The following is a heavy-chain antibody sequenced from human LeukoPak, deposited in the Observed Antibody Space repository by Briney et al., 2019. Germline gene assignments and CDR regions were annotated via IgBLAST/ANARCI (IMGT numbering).Heavy chain of an antibody. V-gene: IGHV3-23*01. D-gene: IGHD4-17*01. J-gene: IGHJ4*02. Sequence: GGSLRLSCAASGFTFSSYAMSWVRQAPGKGLEWVSFISGSGDATYYADSVKGRFTVSRDNSKNTLYLQLNGLRSEDTAVYYCAKEGSYGDFDYWGQGTLVTVSS. CDR2: ISGSGDAT. CDR1: GFTFSSYA. CDR3: AKEGSYGDFDY.